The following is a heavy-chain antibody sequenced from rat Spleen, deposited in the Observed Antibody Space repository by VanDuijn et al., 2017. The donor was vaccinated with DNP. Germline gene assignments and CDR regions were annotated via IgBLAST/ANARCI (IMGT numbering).Heavy chain of an antibody. CDR3: ASLGWYNVDY. J-gene: IGHJ2*01. Sequence: EVQVLESGGGLVQPGNSLKLSCATSGFTFSTAWMYWYRQFPEKRLEWVARIKAKSNNYATDYTESVKGRFTISRDDSKSSIYLQMNNLKEEDTAIYYCASLGWYNVDYWGQGVMVTVSS. CDR1: GFTFSTAW. CDR2: IKAKSNNYAT. V-gene: IGHV6-6*01. D-gene: IGHD1-4*01.